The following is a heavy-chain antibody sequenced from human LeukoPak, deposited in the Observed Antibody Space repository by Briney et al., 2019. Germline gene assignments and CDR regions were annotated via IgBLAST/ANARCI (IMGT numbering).Heavy chain of an antibody. J-gene: IGHJ6*02. CDR2: IIPLVHVT. Sequence: SLRLSSTASGDSFCTYGISWVRQAPGQGIEWMGRIIPLVHVTNYAQRLQGKVTITADRFTSTVYLELTSLTSDDTAVYYCARDMSPPGVLVTSDYGMDVWGRGTTVIVSS. D-gene: IGHD2-8*02. V-gene: IGHV1-69*04. CDR3: ARDMSPPGVLVTSDYGMDV. CDR1: GDSFCTYG.